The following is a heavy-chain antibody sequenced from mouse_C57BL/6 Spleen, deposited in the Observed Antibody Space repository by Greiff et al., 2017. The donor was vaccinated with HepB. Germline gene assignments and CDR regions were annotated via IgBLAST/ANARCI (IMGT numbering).Heavy chain of an antibody. CDR2: ISDGGSYT. D-gene: IGHD1-1*01. V-gene: IGHV5-4*01. CDR3: ARDPDYYGMDYAMDY. Sequence: EVKVVESGGGLVKPGGSLKLSCAASGFTFSSYAMSWVRQTPEKRLEWVATISDGGSYTYYPDNVKGRFTISRDNAKNNLYLQMSHLKSEDTAMYYCARDPDYYGMDYAMDYWGQGTSVTVTS. J-gene: IGHJ4*01. CDR1: GFTFSSYA.